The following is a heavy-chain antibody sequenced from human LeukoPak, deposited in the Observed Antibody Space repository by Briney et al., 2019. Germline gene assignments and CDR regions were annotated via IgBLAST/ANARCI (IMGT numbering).Heavy chain of an antibody. J-gene: IGHJ4*02. D-gene: IGHD3-22*01. CDR2: IYYSGST. Sequence: PSETLSLTCTVSGGSISSSSYYWGWIRQPPGKGLEWFGSIYYSGSTYYNPSLKSRVTISVDTSKNQFSLKLSSVTAADTAVYYCARQSLDSSGYYLYYFDYWGQGTLVTVSS. CDR3: ARQSLDSSGYYLYYFDY. V-gene: IGHV4-39*01. CDR1: GGSISSSSYY.